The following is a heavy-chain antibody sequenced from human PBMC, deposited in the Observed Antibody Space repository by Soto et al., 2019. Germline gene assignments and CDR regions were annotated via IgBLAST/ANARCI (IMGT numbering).Heavy chain of an antibody. V-gene: IGHV1-18*01. CDR2: ISAYNGNT. J-gene: IGHJ4*02. D-gene: IGHD6-19*01. CDR3: ARDQAVALIAY. CDR1: GYSFTSYG. Sequence: ASVKVSCKASGYSFTSYGISWVRQAPGQGLEWMGWISAYNGNTKYAQKLQGRVTMTTDTSTSTAYMELRSLRSDDTAVYYCARDQAVALIAYWGQGTWVTVSS.